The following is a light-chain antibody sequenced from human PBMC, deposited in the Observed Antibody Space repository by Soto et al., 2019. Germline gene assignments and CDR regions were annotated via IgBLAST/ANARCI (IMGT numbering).Light chain of an antibody. CDR3: QQRSNWPPLT. CDR2: DAS. CDR1: QSVNSY. V-gene: IGKV3-11*01. Sequence: DIVLTQSPATLSSSPGERVTLSCRASQSVNSYLAWYQQKPGQAPRLLIYDASSRATGVPARFSGSGSGTDFTLTISSLEPEDFAVYYCQQRSNWPPLTFGGGTKVEIK. J-gene: IGKJ4*01.